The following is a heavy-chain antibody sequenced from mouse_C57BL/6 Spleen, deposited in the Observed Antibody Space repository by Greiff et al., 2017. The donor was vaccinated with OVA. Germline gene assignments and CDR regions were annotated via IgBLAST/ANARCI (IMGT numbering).Heavy chain of an antibody. CDR1: GFNIKNTY. V-gene: IGHV14-3*01. Sequence: VQLKQSVAELVRPGASVKLSCTASGFNIKNTYMHWVKQRPEQGLEWIGRIDPANGNTKYAPKFQGKATITADTSSNTAYLQLSSLTSEDTAIYYCATPHYGSRTGYYFDYWGQGTTLTVSS. D-gene: IGHD1-1*01. CDR2: IDPANGNT. J-gene: IGHJ2*01. CDR3: ATPHYGSRTGYYFDY.